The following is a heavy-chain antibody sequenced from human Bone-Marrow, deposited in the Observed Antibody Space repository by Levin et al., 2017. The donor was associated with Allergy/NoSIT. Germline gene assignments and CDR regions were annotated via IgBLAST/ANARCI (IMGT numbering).Heavy chain of an antibody. D-gene: IGHD6-13*01. Sequence: GGSLRLSCAASGFTFSSYAMHWVRQAPGKGLEWVAVISYDGSNKYYADSVKGRFTISRDNSKNTLYLQMNSLRAEDTAVYYCARDGERVAAAGMLPDNYYYDYYMDVWGKGTTVTVSS. J-gene: IGHJ6*03. CDR1: GFTFSSYA. CDR2: ISYDGSNK. CDR3: ARDGERVAAAGMLPDNYYYDYYMDV. V-gene: IGHV3-30-3*01.